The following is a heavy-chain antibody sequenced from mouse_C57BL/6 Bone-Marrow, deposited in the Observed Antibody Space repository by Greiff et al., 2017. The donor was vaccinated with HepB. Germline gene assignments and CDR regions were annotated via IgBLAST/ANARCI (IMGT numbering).Heavy chain of an antibody. Sequence: EVMLVESGGGLVKPGGSLKLSCAASGFTFSSYAMSWVRQTPEKRLEWVATISDGGSYTYYPDNVKGRFTISRDNAKNNLYLQMSHLKSEDTAMYYCARAPMTTVVANYYAMDYWGQGTSVTVSS. CDR2: ISDGGSYT. CDR3: ARAPMTTVVANYYAMDY. J-gene: IGHJ4*01. CDR1: GFTFSSYA. V-gene: IGHV5-4*03. D-gene: IGHD1-1*01.